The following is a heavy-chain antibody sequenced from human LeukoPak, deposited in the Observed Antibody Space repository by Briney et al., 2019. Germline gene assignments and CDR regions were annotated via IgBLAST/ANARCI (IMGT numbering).Heavy chain of an antibody. J-gene: IGHJ4*02. CDR3: AKSSSYYYENY. CDR2: INHSGST. Sequence: SSETLSLTCTVSGGSISSYYWNWIRQPPGKGLEWIGEINHSGSTNYNPSLQSRVTISVDTSKSQFSLNLSSVTAADTAVYYCAKSSSYYYENYWGQGTLVTVSS. D-gene: IGHD3-22*01. V-gene: IGHV4-34*01. CDR1: GGSISSYY.